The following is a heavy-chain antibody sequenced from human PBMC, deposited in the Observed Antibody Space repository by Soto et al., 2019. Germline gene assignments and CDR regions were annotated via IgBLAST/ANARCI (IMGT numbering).Heavy chain of an antibody. V-gene: IGHV5-51*01. Sequence: GESLKISCKASGYSFSNYWIGWVRQMPGKGLEWMGIIYPGDSDTRYSPSFQGQVTISADKSISTAYLQWNSLKASDTAIYYCARSYYYDTSGPPGGYWGQGALVTVSS. CDR2: IYPGDSDT. CDR3: ARSYYYDTSGPPGGY. D-gene: IGHD3-22*01. CDR1: GYSFSNYW. J-gene: IGHJ4*02.